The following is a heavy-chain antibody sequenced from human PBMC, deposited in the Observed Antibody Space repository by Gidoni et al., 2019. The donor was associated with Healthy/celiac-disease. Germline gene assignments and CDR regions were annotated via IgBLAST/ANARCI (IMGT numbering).Heavy chain of an antibody. CDR2: ISSSSSYI. Sequence: EVQLVESGGGLVKPGGSLRLSCAASGFTFSNYSMNWVRQAPGKGLEWVSSISSSSSYIYYADSVKGRFTISRDNAKNSLYLQMNSLRAEDTAVYYCARDLDFPDYYDSSGYHQGVYYGMDVWGQGTTVTVSS. CDR3: ARDLDFPDYYDSSGYHQGVYYGMDV. J-gene: IGHJ6*02. V-gene: IGHV3-21*01. CDR1: GFTFSNYS. D-gene: IGHD3-22*01.